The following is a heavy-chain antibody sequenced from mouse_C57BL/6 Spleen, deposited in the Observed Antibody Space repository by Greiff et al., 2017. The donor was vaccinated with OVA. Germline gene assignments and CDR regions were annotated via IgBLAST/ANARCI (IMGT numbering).Heavy chain of an antibody. Sequence: EVQLQQSGPELVKPGASVKMSCKASGYTFTDYNMHWVKQSHGKSLEWIGYINPNNGGTSYNQKFKGKATLTVNKSSSTAYMELRSLTSEDSAVYYCARTSYYSNGDYFDYWGQGTTLTVSS. CDR2: INPNNGGT. CDR3: ARTSYYSNGDYFDY. J-gene: IGHJ2*01. D-gene: IGHD2-5*01. CDR1: GYTFTDYN. V-gene: IGHV1-22*01.